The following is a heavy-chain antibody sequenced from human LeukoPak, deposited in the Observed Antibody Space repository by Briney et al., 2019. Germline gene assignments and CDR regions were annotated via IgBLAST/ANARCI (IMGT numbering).Heavy chain of an antibody. V-gene: IGHV1-2*02. J-gene: IGHJ3*02. CDR2: INPNSGGT. Sequence: ASVKVSCKASGYTFTSYDINWVRQATGQGLEWMGWINPNSGGTNYAQKFQGRVTMTRDTSISTAYMELSRLRSDDTAVYYCARDPVRGVIIHDAFDIWGQGTMVTVSS. CDR1: GYTFTSYD. D-gene: IGHD3-10*01. CDR3: ARDPVRGVIIHDAFDI.